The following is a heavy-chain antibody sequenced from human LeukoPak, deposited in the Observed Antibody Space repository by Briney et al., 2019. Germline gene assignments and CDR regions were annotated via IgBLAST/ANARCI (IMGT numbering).Heavy chain of an antibody. CDR3: ARGTHAFDI. V-gene: IGHV3-30-3*01. CDR1: GFTFSSYA. CDR2: ISYDGSNK. Sequence: QAGRSLRLSCAASGFTFSSYAMHWVRQAPGKGLEWVAVISYDGSNKYYADSVKGRFTISRDNSKNTLYLQMNSLRAEDTAVYYSARGTHAFDIWGQGTMVSVSS. J-gene: IGHJ3*02.